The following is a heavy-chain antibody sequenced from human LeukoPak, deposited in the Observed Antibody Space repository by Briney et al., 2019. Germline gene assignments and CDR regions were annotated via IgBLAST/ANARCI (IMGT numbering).Heavy chain of an antibody. Sequence: GGSLRLSCAASGFTFSSYAMHWVRQAPGKGLEWVAVISYDGSNKYYADSVKGRFTISRDNSKNTLYLQMNSLRAEDTAVYYCAREGLLWFGELLTFDPWGQGTLVTVSS. J-gene: IGHJ5*02. CDR1: GFTFSSYA. D-gene: IGHD3-10*01. CDR2: ISYDGSNK. CDR3: AREGLLWFGELLTFDP. V-gene: IGHV3-30*04.